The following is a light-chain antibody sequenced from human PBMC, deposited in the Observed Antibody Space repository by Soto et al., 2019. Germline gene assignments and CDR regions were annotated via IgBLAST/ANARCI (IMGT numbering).Light chain of an antibody. CDR3: HQYGTSPWT. CDR2: DAS. Sequence: DIQMTQSPSSLSASVGDRVTITCQASQDISNYLNWYQQRPGKAPKLLIYDASNLETGVPSRFSGSGSGTDFTLIISRLEPEDFVVYYCHQYGTSPWTFGQGTKVDI. CDR1: QDISNY. J-gene: IGKJ1*01. V-gene: IGKV1-33*01.